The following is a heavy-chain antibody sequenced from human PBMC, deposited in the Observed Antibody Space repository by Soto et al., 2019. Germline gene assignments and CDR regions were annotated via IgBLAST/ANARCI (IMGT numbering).Heavy chain of an antibody. J-gene: IGHJ4*02. CDR2: IYYSGST. D-gene: IGHD1-7*01. V-gene: IGHV4-59*01. CDR1: GGSIGLYY. Sequence: SETLSLTCTVSGGSIGLYYWIWMRQPPGKGLGWIGYIYYSGSTNYNPSLKSRVSMSVDTSRKQISLKLTSVTAADTAVYFCARSAGGGTADSWGQGTLVTVSS. CDR3: ARSAGGGTADS.